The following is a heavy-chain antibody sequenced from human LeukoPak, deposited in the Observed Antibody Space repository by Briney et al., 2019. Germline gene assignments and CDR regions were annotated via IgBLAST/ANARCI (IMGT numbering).Heavy chain of an antibody. CDR2: INHSGST. J-gene: IGHJ4*02. D-gene: IGHD6-19*01. CDR1: GGSFSGYY. V-gene: IGHV4-34*01. Sequence: PSETLSLTCAVYGGSFSGYYWSWIRQPPGKGLEWIGEINHSGSTNYNPSLKSRVTISVDTSKNQFSLKLSSVTAADTAVYYCARSLYRRRTIIAVAGVYYFDYWAREPWSPSPQ. CDR3: ARSLYRRRTIIAVAGVYYFDY.